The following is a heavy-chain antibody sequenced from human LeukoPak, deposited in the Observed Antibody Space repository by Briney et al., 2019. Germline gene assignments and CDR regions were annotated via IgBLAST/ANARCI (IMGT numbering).Heavy chain of an antibody. Sequence: ASVKVSCKASEYTFTGYYMHWVRQAPGQGLEWMGWINPHSGDTNYAQKFQGRVTMTRDTSISTAYMDLSRLRSDDTAVYYCARAHEYADLLIDYWGQGTLVTVSS. CDR2: INPHSGDT. CDR1: EYTFTGYY. D-gene: IGHD4-17*01. CDR3: ARAHEYADLLIDY. V-gene: IGHV1-2*02. J-gene: IGHJ4*02.